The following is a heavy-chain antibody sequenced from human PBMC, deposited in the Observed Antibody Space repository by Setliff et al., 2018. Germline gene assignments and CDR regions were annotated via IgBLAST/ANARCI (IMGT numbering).Heavy chain of an antibody. D-gene: IGHD3-22*01. CDR2: INHSGST. Sequence: PSETLSLTCAVYGGSFSGYYWSWIRQPPGKGLEWIGEINHSGSTNYNPSLKSRVTISVDTYKNQFSLKLSSVTAADTAVYYCARESRYYYDNLGTLDYWGQGTRVTVSS. CDR1: GGSFSGYY. CDR3: ARESRYYYDNLGTLDY. J-gene: IGHJ4*02. V-gene: IGHV4-34*01.